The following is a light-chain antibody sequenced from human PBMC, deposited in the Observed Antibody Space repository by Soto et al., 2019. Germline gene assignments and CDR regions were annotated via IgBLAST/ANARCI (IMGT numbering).Light chain of an antibody. CDR3: QHCLSYPLT. Sequence: DIQMTQSPSTLSASVGDRVTITCRASQRISSWLAWYQQKPGKAPKLLIYEASILQSGVPSRFSGSESGTEFTLTISSLQPDDFATYYCQHCLSYPLTFGGGTKVDI. V-gene: IGKV1-5*03. CDR2: EAS. CDR1: QRISSW. J-gene: IGKJ4*01.